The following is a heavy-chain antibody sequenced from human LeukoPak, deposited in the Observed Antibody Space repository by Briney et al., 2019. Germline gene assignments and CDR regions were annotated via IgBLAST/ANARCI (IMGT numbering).Heavy chain of an antibody. CDR2: IIPIFGTA. CDR1: GGTFSSYA. V-gene: IGHV1-69*13. D-gene: IGHD3-10*01. Sequence: SVKVSCKASGGTFSSYAISWVRQAPGQGLEWMGGIIPIFGTANYAQKFQGRVTITADESTSTAYMELSSLRSEDTAVYYCARGALRYYGLGSYYSNPYNWFDPWGQGTLVTVSS. CDR3: ARGALRYYGLGSYYSNPYNWFDP. J-gene: IGHJ5*02.